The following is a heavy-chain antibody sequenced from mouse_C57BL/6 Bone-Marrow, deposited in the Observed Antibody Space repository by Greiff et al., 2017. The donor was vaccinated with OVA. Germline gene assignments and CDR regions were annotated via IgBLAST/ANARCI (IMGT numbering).Heavy chain of an antibody. D-gene: IGHD2-4*01. CDR1: GYAFSSSW. Sequence: VKVVESGPELVKPGASVKISCKASGYAFSSSWMNWVKQRPGKGLEWIGRIYPGDGDTNYNGKFKGKATLTADKSSSTAYMQLSSLTSEDSAVYFCARWGLGDYWGQGTTLTVSS. V-gene: IGHV1-82*01. J-gene: IGHJ2*01. CDR3: ARWGLGDY. CDR2: IYPGDGDT.